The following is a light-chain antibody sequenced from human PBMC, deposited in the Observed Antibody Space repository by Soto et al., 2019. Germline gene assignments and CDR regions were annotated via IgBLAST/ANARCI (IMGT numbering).Light chain of an antibody. J-gene: IGLJ1*01. CDR2: AVS. CDR3: ISYTSSSTHV. V-gene: IGLV2-14*03. CDR1: SSDVGAYNF. Sequence: QSALTQPASVSGSPGQSINISCTGTSSDVGAYNFVSWYQKHPGKLPKLMIFAVSRRPSGVSDRFSGSKSGNTASLTISGLQAEDEGDYYCISYTSSSTHVFGSGTKLTVL.